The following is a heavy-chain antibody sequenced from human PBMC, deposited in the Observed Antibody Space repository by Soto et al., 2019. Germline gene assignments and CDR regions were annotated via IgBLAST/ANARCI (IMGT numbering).Heavy chain of an antibody. J-gene: IGHJ4*02. CDR2: ISGSGGST. CDR3: AKVVVGAVGAARITIFGVVIEPGKSSPGKSLYYFDY. D-gene: IGHD3-3*01. V-gene: IGHV3-23*01. CDR1: GFTFSSYA. Sequence: EVQLLESGGGLVQPGGSLRLSCAASGFTFSSYAMSWVRQAPGKGLEWVSAISGSGGSTYYADSVKGRFTISRDNSKNTLYLQMNSLRAEDTAVYYCAKVVVGAVGAARITIFGVVIEPGKSSPGKSLYYFDYWGQGTLVTVSS.